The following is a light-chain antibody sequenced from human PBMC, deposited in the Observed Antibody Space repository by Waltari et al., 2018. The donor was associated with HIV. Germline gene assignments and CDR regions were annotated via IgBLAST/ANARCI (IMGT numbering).Light chain of an antibody. J-gene: IGKJ2*01. CDR1: QSVSNN. V-gene: IGKV3D-15*01. CDR2: GAS. CDR3: QQYNNWPPNYT. Sequence: EIMMTQSPATLSVSPGERATLSCRASQSVSNNLAWYQHKPGQAPRLLIYGASTRATGIPARFSGSGSGTEFTLSISSLQSEDFAVYYCQQYNNWPPNYTFGQGTKLEIK.